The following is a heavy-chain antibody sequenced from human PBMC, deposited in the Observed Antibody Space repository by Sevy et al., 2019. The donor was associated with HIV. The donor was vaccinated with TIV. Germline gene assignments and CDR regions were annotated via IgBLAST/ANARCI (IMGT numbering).Heavy chain of an antibody. D-gene: IGHD6-13*01. J-gene: IGHJ4*02. CDR1: GFTFSSYS. Sequence: GGSLRLSCAASGFTFSSYSMNWVRQAPGKGLEWVSSISSSGSYIYYADSVKGRFTISRDNAKNSLYLQMNSRGAEDTAVYYCAGDARTAAAGTRYFDYWGQGTLVTVSS. CDR2: ISSSGSYI. V-gene: IGHV3-21*01. CDR3: AGDARTAAAGTRYFDY.